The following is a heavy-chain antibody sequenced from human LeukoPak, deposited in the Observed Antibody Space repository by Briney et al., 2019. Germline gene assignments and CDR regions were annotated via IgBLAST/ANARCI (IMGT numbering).Heavy chain of an antibody. CDR1: GYTFTSYG. V-gene: IGHV1-18*01. CDR2: ISAYNGNT. Sequence: ASVKVSCKASGYTFTSYGSSWVRQAPGQGLECMGWISAYNGNTNYAQKLQGRLTMTTDTSTSTAYMELRSLRSGDTAVYYCARWQQKEYFQHWGQGTLVTVFS. CDR3: ARWQQKEYFQH. D-gene: IGHD2-15*01. J-gene: IGHJ1*01.